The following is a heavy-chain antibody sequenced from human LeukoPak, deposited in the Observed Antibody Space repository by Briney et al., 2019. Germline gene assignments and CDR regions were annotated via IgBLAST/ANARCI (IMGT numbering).Heavy chain of an antibody. CDR2: IYYSGST. V-gene: IGHV4-59*08. Sequence: PSETLSLTCTVSGGSIGSYYWNWIRQPPGKGLEWIGYIYYSGSTNYNPSLESRVTISVDTSKNQFSLNLTSVTAADSAVYYCARAYSSGSYYGLDVGAKGPRSPSP. CDR3: ARAYSSGSYYGLDV. J-gene: IGHJ6*02. D-gene: IGHD6-19*01. CDR1: GGSIGSYY.